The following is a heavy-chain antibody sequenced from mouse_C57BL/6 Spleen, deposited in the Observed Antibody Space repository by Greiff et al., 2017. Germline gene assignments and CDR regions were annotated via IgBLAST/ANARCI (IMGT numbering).Heavy chain of an antibody. Sequence: QVQLQQSGAVLVMPGASVKLSCKASGYTFTSYWMHWVKQRPGQGLEWIGEIDPSDSYTNYNQKFKGKSTLTVDTSSSTAYMQLSSLTSEDSAVYYCARRGLPRAMGYWGQGTSVTVSS. V-gene: IGHV1-69*01. J-gene: IGHJ4*01. D-gene: IGHD2-2*01. CDR2: IDPSDSYT. CDR1: GYTFTSYW. CDR3: ARRGLPRAMGY.